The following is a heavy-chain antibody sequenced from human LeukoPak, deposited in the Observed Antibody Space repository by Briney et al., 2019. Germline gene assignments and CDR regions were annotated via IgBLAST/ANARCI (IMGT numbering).Heavy chain of an antibody. CDR2: IIPIISIT. J-gene: IGHJ1*01. V-gene: IGHV1-69*04. CDR3: AREPGFVNY. D-gene: IGHD1-7*01. Sequence: SVKVSCKASEGSFNSNPLSWVRQAPGQGLEWMGRIIPIISITDYAQKFQGRITITADKSTYTVYMELNSLGSDDTAVYYCAREPGFVNYWGQGTLVTVSS. CDR1: EGSFNSNP.